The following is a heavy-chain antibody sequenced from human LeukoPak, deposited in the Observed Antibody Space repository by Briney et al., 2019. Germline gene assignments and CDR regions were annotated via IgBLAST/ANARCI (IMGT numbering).Heavy chain of an antibody. Sequence: GGSLRLSCAASGFSFSSHWMSWVRQAPGKGLEWVANIKQDGSDKYYVDSVKGRFTISRDNAKNSLHLQMNSLRAEDTAVYYCARENYGDSDLWGQGTLVTVSS. J-gene: IGHJ4*02. CDR3: ARENYGDSDL. V-gene: IGHV3-7*01. CDR2: IKQDGSDK. CDR1: GFSFSSHW. D-gene: IGHD4-17*01.